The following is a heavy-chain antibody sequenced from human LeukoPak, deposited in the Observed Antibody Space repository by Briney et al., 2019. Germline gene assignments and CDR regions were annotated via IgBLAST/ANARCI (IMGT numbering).Heavy chain of an antibody. CDR2: INSDGRST. CDR3: ATDGIAVAGTRYFDF. D-gene: IGHD6-19*01. J-gene: IGHJ4*02. CDR1: GFTFSSYW. Sequence: PGGSLRLSCAASGFTFSSYWMHWVRQAPGKGLVWVSRINSDGRSTSYADSVKGRFTISRDNAKNTLYLQMNSLRAEDTAVYYCATDGIAVAGTRYFDFWGQGTLVTVSP. V-gene: IGHV3-74*01.